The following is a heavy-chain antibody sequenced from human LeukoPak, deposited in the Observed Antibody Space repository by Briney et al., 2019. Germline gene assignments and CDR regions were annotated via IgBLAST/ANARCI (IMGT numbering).Heavy chain of an antibody. J-gene: IGHJ4*02. D-gene: IGHD6-13*01. CDR3: ARAAAGTNTDY. Sequence: GGSLRLSCAASGFTVSSNYMSWVRQAPGKGLEWVSVIYSGGSTDYADSVKGRFTISRDNSKNTLYLQMNSLRAEDTAVYYCARAAAGTNTDYWGQGTLVTVSS. CDR1: GFTVSSNY. CDR2: IYSGGST. V-gene: IGHV3-66*01.